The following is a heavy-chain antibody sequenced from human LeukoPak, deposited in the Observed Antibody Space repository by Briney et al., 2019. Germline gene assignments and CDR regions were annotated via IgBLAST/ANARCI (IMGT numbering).Heavy chain of an antibody. D-gene: IGHD1-26*01. V-gene: IGHV3-21*01. CDR2: ISSSSSYI. CDR3: AREEYSGSYYFDY. J-gene: IGHJ4*02. Sequence: GGSLRLSCAASGFTFRSYSMNWVRQAPGKGLEWVSSISSSSSYIYYADSVKGRFTISRDNAKHSLYLQMNSLRAEDTAVYYCAREEYSGSYYFDYWGQGTLVTVSS. CDR1: GFTFRSYS.